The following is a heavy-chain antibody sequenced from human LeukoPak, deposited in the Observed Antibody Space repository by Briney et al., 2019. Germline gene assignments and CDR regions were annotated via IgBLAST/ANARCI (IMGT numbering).Heavy chain of an antibody. CDR1: GFTFSSYG. J-gene: IGHJ3*02. V-gene: IGHV3-30*02. CDR2: IRYGGSNE. Sequence: GSLRLSCAASGFTFSSYGMHWVRQAPGTGLEWVAFIRYGGSNEYYADSVKGRFTISRDNSKNTLYLQMNSLRAEDTAVYYCAKDPASSGSNAFDIWGQGTMVTVSS. CDR3: AKDPASSGSNAFDI. D-gene: IGHD3-22*01.